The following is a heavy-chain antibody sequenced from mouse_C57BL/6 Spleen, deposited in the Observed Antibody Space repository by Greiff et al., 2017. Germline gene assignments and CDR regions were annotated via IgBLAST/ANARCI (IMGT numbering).Heavy chain of an antibody. J-gene: IGHJ1*03. CDR3: ARGYDGCPHWYFDD. Sequence: QVQLQQPGAELVKPGASVKLSCKASGYTFTSYWMHWVKQRPGQGLEWIGMIHPNSGSTNYNEKFRSKATLTIDKSSSTADMQLSSLTSEDSAVYYYARGYDGCPHWYFDDWGTGTTVTVSS. V-gene: IGHV1-64*01. CDR2: IHPNSGST. CDR1: GYTFTSYW. D-gene: IGHD2-3*01.